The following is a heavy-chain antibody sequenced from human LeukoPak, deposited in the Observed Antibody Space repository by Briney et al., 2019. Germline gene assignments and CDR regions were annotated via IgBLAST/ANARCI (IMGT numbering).Heavy chain of an antibody. CDR2: ISAGGDIT. V-gene: IGHV3-23*01. D-gene: IGHD6-19*01. CDR3: AKDLGSGKPYYFNC. J-gene: IGHJ4*02. Sequence: GGSLRLSCAASGLTFSSYALSWVRQAPGKGLEWVSGISAGGDITYYADAVKGRFTISRDNSKNTVFLEMNSLRAEDTALYYCAKDLGSGKPYYFNCWGQGTLVTVSS. CDR1: GLTFSSYA.